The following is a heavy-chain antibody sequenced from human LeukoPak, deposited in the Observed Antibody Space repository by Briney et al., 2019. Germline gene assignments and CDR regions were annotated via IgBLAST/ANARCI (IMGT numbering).Heavy chain of an antibody. CDR3: ARAGGYSFGPGGY. J-gene: IGHJ4*02. Sequence: GGSLRLSCAASGFTFSNYAMHWVRQAPGKGLEWVAVMWYDGSNEYYTDSVKGRFTISRDNSKNTLYLQMNSLRAEDTAVYYCARAGGYSFGPGGYWGQGTLATVSS. D-gene: IGHD5-18*01. V-gene: IGHV3-33*01. CDR1: GFTFSNYA. CDR2: MWYDGSNE.